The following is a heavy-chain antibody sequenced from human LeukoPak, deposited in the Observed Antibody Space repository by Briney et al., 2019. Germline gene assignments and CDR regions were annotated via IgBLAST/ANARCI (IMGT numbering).Heavy chain of an antibody. J-gene: IGHJ4*02. CDR3: ARFAVHRRITVPGQFGLDY. V-gene: IGHV1-46*01. CDR1: GYIFTSYN. D-gene: IGHD6-19*01. CDR2: INPSGGST. Sequence: ASVKVSCKTSGYIFTSYNIYWVRQAPGQGLEWMGMINPSGGSTNYAQKVQGRVTMTRDTSTSTVYMELSSLRSEDTAVYYCARFAVHRRITVPGQFGLDYWGQGTLVTVSS.